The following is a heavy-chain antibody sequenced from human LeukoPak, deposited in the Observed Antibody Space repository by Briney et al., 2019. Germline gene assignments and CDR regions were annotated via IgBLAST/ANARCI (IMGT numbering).Heavy chain of an antibody. J-gene: IGHJ6*02. CDR1: GFTLSSYG. CDR2: ISYDGSKK. Sequence: GGSLRLSCAASGFTLSSYGMHWVRQAPGKGLEWVAVISYDGSKKYYADSVKGRFTISRDNSKNTLYLQMNSLRVEDTAVYYCVRMDVWGQGTTVTVSS. CDR3: VRMDV. V-gene: IGHV3-30*03.